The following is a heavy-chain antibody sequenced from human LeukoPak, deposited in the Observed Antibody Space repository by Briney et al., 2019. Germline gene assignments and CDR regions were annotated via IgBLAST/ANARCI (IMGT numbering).Heavy chain of an antibody. J-gene: IGHJ4*02. CDR3: AKDFEVHSNGCPGYFDY. D-gene: IGHD6-19*01. Sequence: GGSLRLSCAASGFTFNSHAITWVRQAPGKGLEWVSAISGSGGTTYYADSVKGRFTISRDNSKNTLYLQMNSLRPEDTAVYYCAKDFEVHSNGCPGYFDYWGQGTLVTVSS. V-gene: IGHV3-23*01. CDR1: GFTFNSHA. CDR2: ISGSGGTT.